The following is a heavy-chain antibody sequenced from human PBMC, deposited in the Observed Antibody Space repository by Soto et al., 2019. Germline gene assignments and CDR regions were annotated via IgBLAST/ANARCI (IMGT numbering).Heavy chain of an antibody. CDR2: IIPIFGTA. D-gene: IGHD6-19*01. CDR1: GGTFSSYA. Sequence: QVQLVQSGAEVKKPGSSVKVSCKASGGTFSSYAISWVRQAPGQGLEWMGGIIPIFGTANYAQKFQGRVTITADESTSTAYMELGSLRSEDTAVYYCASSAVAGIYYYYYGMDVWGQGTTVTVSS. J-gene: IGHJ6*02. CDR3: ASSAVAGIYYYYYGMDV. V-gene: IGHV1-69*01.